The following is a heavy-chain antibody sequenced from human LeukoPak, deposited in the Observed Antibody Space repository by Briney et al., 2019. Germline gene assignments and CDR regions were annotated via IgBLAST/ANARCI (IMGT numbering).Heavy chain of an antibody. CDR1: GGSVSSYY. Sequence: PSETLSLTCTVSGGSVSSYYWSWIRQPPGKGLEWIGYIYYSGSTNYNPSLKSRVTISVDTSKNQISLKLSSVTAADTAVYYCARTNYYDSSGYYPWFDPWGQGTLVTVSS. CDR2: IYYSGST. D-gene: IGHD3-22*01. V-gene: IGHV4-59*02. J-gene: IGHJ5*02. CDR3: ARTNYYDSSGYYPWFDP.